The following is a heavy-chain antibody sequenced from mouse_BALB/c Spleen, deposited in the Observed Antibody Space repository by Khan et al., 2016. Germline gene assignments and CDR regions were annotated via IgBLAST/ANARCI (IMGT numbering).Heavy chain of an antibody. CDR3: ARTADTLYYAMDY. D-gene: IGHD1-2*01. Sequence: EVELVESGPGLVKPSQSLSLTCTVTGYSITSDYAWNWIRQFPGNKLEWMGYISYSGSTSYNPSLKSRISITRDTSKNHFFLQLNSVTTEDTATXYCARTADTLYYAMDYWGQGTSVTVSS. J-gene: IGHJ4*01. V-gene: IGHV3-2*02. CDR2: ISYSGST. CDR1: GYSITSDYA.